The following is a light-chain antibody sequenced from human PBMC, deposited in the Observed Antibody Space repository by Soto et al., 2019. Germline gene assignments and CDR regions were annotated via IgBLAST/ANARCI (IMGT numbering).Light chain of an antibody. J-gene: IGLJ2*01. Sequence: NFMLTQPHSVSESPGKTVTISCNRSSGSIASNYVQWYQQRPGSSPTTVIYEDNRRPSGVPDRFSGSIDSSSNSASLTISGLKTEDEADYYCQSYDSSNQVFGGGTKLTVL. CDR3: QSYDSSNQV. CDR1: SGSIASNY. CDR2: EDN. V-gene: IGLV6-57*01.